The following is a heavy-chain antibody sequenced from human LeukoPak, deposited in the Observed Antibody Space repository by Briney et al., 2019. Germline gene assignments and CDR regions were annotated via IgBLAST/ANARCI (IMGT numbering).Heavy chain of an antibody. J-gene: IGHJ4*02. D-gene: IGHD4-11*01. V-gene: IGHV4-61*02. Sequence: NSSQTLSLTCTVSGGSISSGSYYWSWIRQPAGKGLEWIGRIYTSGSTNYNPSLKSRVTISVDTSKNQFSLKLSSVTAADTAVYYCARENYSDYPFDYWGQGTLVTVSS. CDR2: IYTSGST. CDR3: ARENYSDYPFDY. CDR1: GGSISSGSYY.